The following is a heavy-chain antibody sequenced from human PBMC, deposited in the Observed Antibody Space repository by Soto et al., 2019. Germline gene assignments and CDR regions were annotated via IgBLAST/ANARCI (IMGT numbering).Heavy chain of an antibody. J-gene: IGHJ5*02. CDR3: AKDAVAGDGAWLAHA. V-gene: IGHV3-23*01. Sequence: XGSLRLSCAASGFTFKRYAMIWIRQVPGKGLEWVSGLYGSGRGIHYADSVKGRFTISRDNSANAVYLQMNNLRVEDTAVYYCAKDAVAGDGAWLAHAWGRGTAVTVSS. D-gene: IGHD4-17*01. CDR2: LYGSGRGI. CDR1: GFTFKRYA.